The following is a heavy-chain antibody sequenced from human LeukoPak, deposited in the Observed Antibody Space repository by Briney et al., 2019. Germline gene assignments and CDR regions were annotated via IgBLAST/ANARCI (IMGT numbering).Heavy chain of an antibody. Sequence: SETLSLTCTVSGGSISSSSYYWGWIRQPPGKGLEWIGSIYYSGSTYYNPSLKSRVTISVDTSKNQFSLKLSSVTAADTAVYYCARHSTGYSSGWYADYWGQGTLVTVSS. CDR2: IYYSGST. V-gene: IGHV4-39*01. CDR1: GGSISSSSYY. CDR3: ARHSTGYSSGWYADY. J-gene: IGHJ4*02. D-gene: IGHD6-19*01.